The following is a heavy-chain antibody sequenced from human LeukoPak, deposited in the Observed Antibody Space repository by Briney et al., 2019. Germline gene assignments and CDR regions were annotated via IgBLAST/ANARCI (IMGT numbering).Heavy chain of an antibody. V-gene: IGHV4-39*07. Sequence: SETLSLTCTVSGGSISSSSYYWGWIRQPPGKGLEWIGSIYYSGSTYYNPSLKSRVTISVDTSKNQFSLKLSSVTAADTAVYYCARGGPYYYGSGSYWRNWGQGTMVTVSS. CDR2: IYYSGST. D-gene: IGHD3-10*01. CDR1: GGSISSSSYY. J-gene: IGHJ3*01. CDR3: ARGGPYYYGSGSYWRN.